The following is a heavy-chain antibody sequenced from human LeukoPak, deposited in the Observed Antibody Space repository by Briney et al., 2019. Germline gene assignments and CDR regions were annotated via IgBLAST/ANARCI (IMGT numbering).Heavy chain of an antibody. CDR3: ARVGYSSSIDY. CDR2: IYYSGRT. V-gene: IGHV4-59*12. J-gene: IGHJ4*02. D-gene: IGHD6-6*01. Sequence: SETLSLTCTVSGGSISSYYWSWIRQPPGKGLEWIGYIYYSGRTYYNPSLKSRVTISVDTSKNQFSLKLSSVTAADTAVYYCARVGYSSSIDYWGQGTLVTVSS. CDR1: GGSISSYY.